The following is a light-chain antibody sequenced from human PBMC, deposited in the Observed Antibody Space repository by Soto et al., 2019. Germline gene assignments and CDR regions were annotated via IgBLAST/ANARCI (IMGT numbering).Light chain of an antibody. V-gene: IGKV1-5*03. CDR1: QSISSW. Sequence: DIQMTQSPSTLSASVGDRVTITCRASQSISSWLAWYQQKPGTAPKLLIYKASTLQTGVPSRFSGSGSGTEFTLTISSLQPDDFATYYCQQYNDNWTFGQGTNVEIK. CDR3: QQYNDNWT. J-gene: IGKJ1*01. CDR2: KAS.